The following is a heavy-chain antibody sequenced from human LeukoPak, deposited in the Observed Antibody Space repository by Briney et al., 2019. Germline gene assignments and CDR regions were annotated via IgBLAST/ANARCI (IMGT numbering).Heavy chain of an antibody. CDR2: IYYSGST. Sequence: PSQTLSLTCTVSGGSISSGGYYWSWIRQHPGKGLEWIGYIYYSGSTYYNPSLKSRVTISVDTSKNQFSLKLSSVTAADTAVYYCARAIAAAGPPLAFDIWGQGTMVTVSS. CDR1: GGSISSGGYY. J-gene: IGHJ3*02. V-gene: IGHV4-31*03. CDR3: ARAIAAAGPPLAFDI. D-gene: IGHD6-13*01.